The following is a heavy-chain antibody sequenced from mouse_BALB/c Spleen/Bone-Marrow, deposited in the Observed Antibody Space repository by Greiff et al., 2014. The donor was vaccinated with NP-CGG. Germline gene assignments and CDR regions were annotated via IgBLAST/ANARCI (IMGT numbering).Heavy chain of an antibody. Sequence: VQLQQSGPELVKPEASVKMSCKASGYTFTSYVMHWVKQKPGQGLEWIGYIIPSNDVTKYNEKFKGKATLTSDKSSSTAYMELSSLTSEDSAVYYCARKRGGAMDYWGPGTSVTVSS. V-gene: IGHV1-14*01. J-gene: IGHJ4*01. CDR3: ARKRGGAMDY. CDR2: IIPSNDVT. CDR1: GYTFTSYV.